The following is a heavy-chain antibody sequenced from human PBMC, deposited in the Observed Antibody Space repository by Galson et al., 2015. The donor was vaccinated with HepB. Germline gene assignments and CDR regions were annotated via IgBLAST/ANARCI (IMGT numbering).Heavy chain of an antibody. CDR2: IIPIFGTE. Sequence: SVKLSCKASGGTFSSYAISWVRQAPGQGLEWMGGIIPIFGTENYAQKFQGRFTITADESKSTAYMELSSLRSEDTAVYYCARARTVTTTAWDYWGQGTLVTVSS. CDR1: GGTFSSYA. CDR3: ARARTVTTTAWDY. D-gene: IGHD4-17*01. V-gene: IGHV1-69*13. J-gene: IGHJ4*02.